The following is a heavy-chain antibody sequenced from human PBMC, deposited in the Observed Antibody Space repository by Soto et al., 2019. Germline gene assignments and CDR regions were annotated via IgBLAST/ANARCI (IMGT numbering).Heavy chain of an antibody. D-gene: IGHD6-19*01. V-gene: IGHV1-2*02. CDR3: ARDWAWSSGWSTGGY. CDR2: INPNSGGT. J-gene: IGHJ4*02. CDR1: GYTFTGYY. Sequence: QVQLVQSGAEVKKPGASVKVSCKAYGYTFTGYYMHWVRQAPGQGIEWMGWINPNSGGTNYAQKFESRVTMTRDTSIRTAYMELSRMRSDDTAVYYCARDWAWSSGWSTGGYWGQGTLVTVSS.